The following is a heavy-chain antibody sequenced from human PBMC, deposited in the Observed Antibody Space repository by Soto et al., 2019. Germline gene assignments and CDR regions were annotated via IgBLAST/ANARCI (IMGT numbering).Heavy chain of an antibody. Sequence: GGSLRLSCAASGFTFSSYAMSWVRQAPGKGLEWVSAISGSGGSTYYADSVKGRFTISRDNSKNTLYLQMNSLRAEDTAVYYCAKDDLHDYIWGSYRWPFDYWGQGTLVTISS. J-gene: IGHJ4*02. CDR1: GFTFSSYA. CDR2: ISGSGGST. V-gene: IGHV3-23*01. D-gene: IGHD3-16*02. CDR3: AKDDLHDYIWGSYRWPFDY.